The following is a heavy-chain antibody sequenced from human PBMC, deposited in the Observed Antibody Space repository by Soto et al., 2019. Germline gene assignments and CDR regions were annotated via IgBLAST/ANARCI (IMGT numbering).Heavy chain of an antibody. V-gene: IGHV1-18*01. CDR3: AKDPWGIVLVLYAITIPDYGMDV. D-gene: IGHD2-8*01. CDR1: GYTFTSYG. J-gene: IGHJ6*04. CDR2: ISAYNGNT. Sequence: QVQLVQSGAEVKKPGASVKVSCKASGYTFTSYGISWVRQSPGQGLEWMGWISAYNGNTNYAQKLQGRVTMTTDTSTIPAYRELRSLRSDGTAVYYCAKDPWGIVLVLYAITIPDYGMDVWGNGTTVTVPS.